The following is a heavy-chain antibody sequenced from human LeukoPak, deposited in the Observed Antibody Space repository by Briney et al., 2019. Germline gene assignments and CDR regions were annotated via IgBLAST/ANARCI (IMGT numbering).Heavy chain of an antibody. Sequence: SETLSLTCTVSGGSISSYYWSWNRQPPGKGLEWIGYIYYSGSTNYNPSLKSRVTISVDTSKNQFSLKLSSVTAADTAVYYCARGTIDYDSSGYYSDAFDIWGQGTMVTVSS. J-gene: IGHJ3*02. D-gene: IGHD3-22*01. CDR1: GGSISSYY. CDR3: ARGTIDYDSSGYYSDAFDI. CDR2: IYYSGST. V-gene: IGHV4-59*08.